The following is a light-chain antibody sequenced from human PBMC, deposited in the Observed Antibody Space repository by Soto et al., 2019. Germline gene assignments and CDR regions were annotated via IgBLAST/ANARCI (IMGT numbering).Light chain of an antibody. Sequence: DIVMTQSPDSLAVSLGERATINCKSSQSVLYSSNNKNYLAWYQQKPGQTPKLLIYCASTRESGFPDRFSGSGSGTDFTLTISSLQAEDVAVYYCQQYDSSPPTFGQWTKVEIK. J-gene: IGKJ1*01. V-gene: IGKV4-1*01. CDR1: QSVLYSSNNKNY. CDR3: QQYDSSPPT. CDR2: CAS.